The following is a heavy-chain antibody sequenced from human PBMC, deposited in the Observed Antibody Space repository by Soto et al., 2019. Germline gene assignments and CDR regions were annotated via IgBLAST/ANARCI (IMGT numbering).Heavy chain of an antibody. V-gene: IGHV3-23*01. J-gene: IGHJ4*02. D-gene: IGHD3-3*01. Sequence: SGGSLRLSCAASGFTFSSYSMNWVRQAPGKGLEWISAISGSSSSTYYADSVKGRFTISRDNSKNTLYLQMNSLRAEDTAVYYCAKVNDFWSGPFDYWGQGTLVTVSS. CDR2: ISGSSSST. CDR1: GFTFSSYS. CDR3: AKVNDFWSGPFDY.